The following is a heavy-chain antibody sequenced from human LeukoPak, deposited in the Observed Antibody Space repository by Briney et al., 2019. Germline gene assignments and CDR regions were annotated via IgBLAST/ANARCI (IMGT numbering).Heavy chain of an antibody. Sequence: GGSLRLSCVASGITFRNYWMTWVRQAPGKGLEWVANIKHDGSDKYYVDSVKGRFTISRDNAKNSLYLQMNSLRADDTAVYYCARDQTPFVWGQGILVTVSS. CDR1: GITFRNYW. CDR3: ARDQTPFV. V-gene: IGHV3-7*01. J-gene: IGHJ4*02. CDR2: IKHDGSDK.